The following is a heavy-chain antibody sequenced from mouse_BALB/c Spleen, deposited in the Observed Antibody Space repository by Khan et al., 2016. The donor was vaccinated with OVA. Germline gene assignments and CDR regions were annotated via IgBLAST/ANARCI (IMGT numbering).Heavy chain of an antibody. CDR3: ARDDCIMGDAMDY. D-gene: IGHD2-4*01. CDR2: IYLGCFDT. Sequence: VQLQESGPELVKPGASVRISCKASGYTFTTYYIHWVKQRPGQGLEWIGWIYLGCFDTIYSEKFKGKATLTADNSSSTAYMQLSSLTSADYAVYGSARDDCIMGDAMDYWGQGTSVTVSS. V-gene: IGHV1S56*01. CDR1: GYTFTTYY. J-gene: IGHJ4*01.